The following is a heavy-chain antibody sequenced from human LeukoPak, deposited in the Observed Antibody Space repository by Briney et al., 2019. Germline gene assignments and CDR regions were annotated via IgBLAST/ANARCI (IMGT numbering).Heavy chain of an antibody. CDR3: ASLSGSPY. V-gene: IGHV3-30-3*01. CDR2: ISYDGSNK. CDR1: GFTFSSYA. J-gene: IGHJ4*02. D-gene: IGHD1-26*01. Sequence: GGSLRPSCAASGFTFSSYAMHWVRQAPGKGLEWVAVISYDGSNKYCADSVKGRFTISRDNSKNTLYLQMNSLRAEDTAVYYCASLSGSPYWGQGTLVTVSS.